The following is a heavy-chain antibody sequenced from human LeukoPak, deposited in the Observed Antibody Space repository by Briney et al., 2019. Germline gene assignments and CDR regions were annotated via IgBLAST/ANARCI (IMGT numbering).Heavy chain of an antibody. CDR3: AKGVWAPRSDS. Sequence: SETLSLTCAVYGASFSYDYWSWIRQAPGKGLERIGEINHSGSITYNPSLKSRVTISAEKSKSQFSLRLTSVTAADTAVYYCAKGVWAPRSDSWGQGTLVTVSS. D-gene: IGHD7-27*01. CDR1: GASFSYDY. V-gene: IGHV4-34*01. CDR2: INHSGSI. J-gene: IGHJ5*01.